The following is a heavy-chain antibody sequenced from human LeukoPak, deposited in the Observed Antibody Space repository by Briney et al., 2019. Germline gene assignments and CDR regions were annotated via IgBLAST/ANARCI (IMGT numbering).Heavy chain of an antibody. J-gene: IGHJ5*02. V-gene: IGHV1-69*05. Sequence: SVKVSCKASGGTFSSYAISWVRQAPGQGLEWMGGIIPIFGTANYAQKFQGRVTITTDESTSTAYMELSSLRSEETAVYYCARGGCSSTSCRGWFDPWGQGTLVTVSS. CDR2: IIPIFGTA. CDR3: ARGGCSSTSCRGWFDP. CDR1: GGTFSSYA. D-gene: IGHD2-2*01.